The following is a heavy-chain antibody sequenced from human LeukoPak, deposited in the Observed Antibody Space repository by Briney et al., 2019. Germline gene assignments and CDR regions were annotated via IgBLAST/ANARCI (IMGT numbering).Heavy chain of an antibody. J-gene: IGHJ4*02. D-gene: IGHD4-23*01. V-gene: IGHV3-53*01. CDR3: ARALPATVVVTDNFDY. Sequence: GGSLRLPCAASGFTVSSNYMSWVRQAPGKGLEWVSVIYSGGSTYYADSVKGRFTISRDNSKNTLYLQMNSLRAEDTAVYYCARALPATVVVTDNFDYWGQGTLVTVSS. CDR2: IYSGGST. CDR1: GFTVSSNY.